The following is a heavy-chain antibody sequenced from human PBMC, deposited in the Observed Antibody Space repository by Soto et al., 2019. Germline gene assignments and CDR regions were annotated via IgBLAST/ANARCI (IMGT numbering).Heavy chain of an antibody. CDR1: GYSISSSNW. Sequence: SSETLSLTCAVSGYSISSSNWWGWIRQPPGKGLEWIGYIYYSGSTYYNPSLKSRVTMSVDTSKNQFSLKLSSVTAVDTAVYYCAMSMVRFYYFDYWGQGTLVTVSS. D-gene: IGHD3-10*01. CDR3: AMSMVRFYYFDY. V-gene: IGHV4-28*01. CDR2: IYYSGST. J-gene: IGHJ4*02.